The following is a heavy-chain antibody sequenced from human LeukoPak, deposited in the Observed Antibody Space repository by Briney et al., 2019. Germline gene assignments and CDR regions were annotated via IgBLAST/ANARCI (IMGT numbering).Heavy chain of an antibody. Sequence: GESLKISCRGSGYSFSTYWIGWVRQMPGKGLEWMGIIYPGDSDTRYSPSFQGQVTISADKSISTAYLQWSSLKDSDTAMYYCARLPRVGATLFDYWGQGTLVTVSS. CDR2: IYPGDSDT. D-gene: IGHD1-26*01. CDR3: ARLPRVGATLFDY. J-gene: IGHJ4*02. CDR1: GYSFSTYW. V-gene: IGHV5-51*01.